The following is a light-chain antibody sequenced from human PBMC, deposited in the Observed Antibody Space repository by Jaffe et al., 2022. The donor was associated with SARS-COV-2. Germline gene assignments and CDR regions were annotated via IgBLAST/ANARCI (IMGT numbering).Light chain of an antibody. J-gene: IGKJ4*01. CDR2: DAS. CDR3: QNYNRPPLT. CDR1: QDITIY. Sequence: DIQVTQSPSSLSASVGDRVTITCRASQDITIYLAWYQQKPGQPPKLLIYDASTLQSGVPSRFSGSRSGTDFTLTISNLQPEDVATYYCQNYNRPPLTFGGGTKVEFK. V-gene: IGKV1-27*01.